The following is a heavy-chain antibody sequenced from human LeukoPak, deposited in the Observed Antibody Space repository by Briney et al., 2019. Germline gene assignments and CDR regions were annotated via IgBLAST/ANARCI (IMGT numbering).Heavy chain of an antibody. CDR1: GGSVSSGSYY. J-gene: IGHJ4*02. CDR3: ARGSSSSWYHSLYY. D-gene: IGHD6-13*01. CDR2: IYYSGST. V-gene: IGHV4-61*01. Sequence: PSETLSLTCAVSGGSVSSGSYYWSWIRQPPGKGLEWIGYIYYSGSTNYNPSLKSRVTISVDTSKNQFSLKLSSVTAADTAMYYCARGSSSSWYHSLYYWGQGTLVTVSS.